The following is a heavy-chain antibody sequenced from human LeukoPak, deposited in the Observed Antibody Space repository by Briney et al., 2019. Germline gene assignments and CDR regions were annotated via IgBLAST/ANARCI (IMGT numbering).Heavy chain of an antibody. J-gene: IGHJ4*02. V-gene: IGHV1-2*02. CDR1: GYTFTGYY. CDR2: INPNNGAT. D-gene: IGHD1-26*01. Sequence: ASVKVSCKASGYTFTGYYIHWVRQAPGQGLEWMGWINPNNGATNYAQKFQGRVTVTRDTSISTAYMELSSLRSDDTAVYYCAREKIPGATNTHYAFDYWGQGTLVTVSS. CDR3: AREKIPGATNTHYAFDY.